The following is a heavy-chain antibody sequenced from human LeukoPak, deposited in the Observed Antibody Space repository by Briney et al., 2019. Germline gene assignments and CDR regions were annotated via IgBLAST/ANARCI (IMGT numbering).Heavy chain of an antibody. V-gene: IGHV5-51*01. Sequence: PGESLKISCKASGYTFTSHWIGWVRQMPGKGLEWMGIIYPGDSDTRYSPSFQGQVTISVDKSISTAYLQLSSLKASDTAMYYCARHGFGTSSGWSYDYWGQGTLVTVSS. CDR1: GYTFTSHW. J-gene: IGHJ4*02. CDR2: IYPGDSDT. D-gene: IGHD6-19*01. CDR3: ARHGFGTSSGWSYDY.